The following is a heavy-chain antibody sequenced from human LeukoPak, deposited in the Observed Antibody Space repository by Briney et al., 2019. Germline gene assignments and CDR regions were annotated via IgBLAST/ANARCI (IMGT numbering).Heavy chain of an antibody. J-gene: IGHJ5*02. D-gene: IGHD2-2*01. V-gene: IGHV4-61*02. Sequence: SQTPSLTCTVSGGSISSGSYYWSWIRQPAGKGLEWIGRIYTSGSTNYNPSLKSRVTISVDTSKNQFSLKLSSVTAADTAVYYCARGGSDCSSTSCYPNWFDPWGQGTLVTVSS. CDR2: IYTSGST. CDR3: ARGGSDCSSTSCYPNWFDP. CDR1: GGSISSGSYY.